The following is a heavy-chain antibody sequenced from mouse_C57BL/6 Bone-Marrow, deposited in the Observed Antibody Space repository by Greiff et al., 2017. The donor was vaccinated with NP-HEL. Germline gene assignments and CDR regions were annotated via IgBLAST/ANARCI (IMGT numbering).Heavy chain of an antibody. CDR3: AREDDGYYAMDY. Sequence: EVKLVESGGGLVKPGGSLTLSCAASGFTFSSYTMSWVRQTPEKRLEWVATISGGGGNTYYPDSVKGRFTISRDNAKNTLYLQMSSLRSEDTALYYCAREDDGYYAMDYWGQGTSVTVSS. D-gene: IGHD2-3*01. J-gene: IGHJ4*01. CDR1: GFTFSSYT. V-gene: IGHV5-9*01. CDR2: ISGGGGNT.